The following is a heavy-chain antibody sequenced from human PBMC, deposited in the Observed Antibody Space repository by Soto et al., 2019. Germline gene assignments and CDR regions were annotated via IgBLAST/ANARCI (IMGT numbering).Heavy chain of an antibody. CDR2: IYNSGST. CDR3: ARIIRILALNGVDV. CDR1: AGSISSYY. J-gene: IGHJ6*02. D-gene: IGHD3-3*01. V-gene: IGHV4-59*01. Sequence: QVQLQESGPGLAKASETLSLTCTVTAGSISSYYWGWIRQSPAKGLELIGYIYNSGSTNYNSSLKSRLTMSVDTSKDAVSLTLSSVSAAAAAVYYCARIIRILALNGVDVWGQGTRVSV.